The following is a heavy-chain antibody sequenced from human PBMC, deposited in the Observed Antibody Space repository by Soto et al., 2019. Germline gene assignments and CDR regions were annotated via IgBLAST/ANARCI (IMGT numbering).Heavy chain of an antibody. D-gene: IGHD7-27*01. CDR3: ARALGWSGYYGMDV. J-gene: IGHJ6*02. V-gene: IGHV4-34*01. Sequence: PSETLSLTCAVYGGSFSGYYWSWIRQPPGKGLEWIGEINHSGSTNYNPSLKSRVTISVDTSKNQFSLKLSSVTAADTAVYYCARALGWSGYYGMDVWGQWTTVTVS. CDR1: GGSFSGYY. CDR2: INHSGST.